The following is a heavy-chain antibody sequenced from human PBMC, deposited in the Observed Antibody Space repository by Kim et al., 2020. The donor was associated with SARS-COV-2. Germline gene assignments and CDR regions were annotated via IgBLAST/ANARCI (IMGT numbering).Heavy chain of an antibody. V-gene: IGHV3-9*01. D-gene: IGHD4-17*01. CDR3: VKDYMTTMTPGGFDY. CDR1: GFTFDDYA. J-gene: IGHJ4*02. CDR2: ISWNSGNI. Sequence: GGSLRLSCAASGFTFDDYAMHWVRQAPGKGLEWVSGISWNSGNIGNADSVQGRFTISRDNAKNSLYLQMNSLRAEDTALYYCVKDYMTTMTPGGFDYWGQGTLVTVSS.